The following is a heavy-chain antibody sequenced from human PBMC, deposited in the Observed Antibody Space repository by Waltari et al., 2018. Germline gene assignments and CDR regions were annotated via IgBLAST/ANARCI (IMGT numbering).Heavy chain of an antibody. D-gene: IGHD3-10*01. V-gene: IGHV3-23*01. Sequence: EVQLLESGGGLVQPGGSLRLSCAASGFNFMDVAMVWVRQAPGKRLEWVAGVGSHFSTQYGVSVKGRFTISRDNSKNTVYLEMNNLRAEDTAIYFCGKDLHYYAADYWGQGTLVTVSS. J-gene: IGHJ4*02. CDR1: GFNFMDVA. CDR2: VGSHFST. CDR3: GKDLHYYAADY.